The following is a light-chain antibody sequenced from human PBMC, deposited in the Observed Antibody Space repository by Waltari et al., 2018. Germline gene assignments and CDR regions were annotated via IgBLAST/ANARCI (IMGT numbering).Light chain of an antibody. CDR2: DVS. J-gene: IGLJ3*02. Sequence: QSDLTQPASVSGSLGQSITISCTAPFRADRDYIYIPWYQQPPGQAPKPLFFDVSHRPSGVSHRFSASQSGDTASLSISGLRPEDEATYYCTSYTLLTFTWQFGGGTKLTV. V-gene: IGLV2-14*03. CDR1: FRADRDYIY. CDR3: TSYTLLTFTWQ.